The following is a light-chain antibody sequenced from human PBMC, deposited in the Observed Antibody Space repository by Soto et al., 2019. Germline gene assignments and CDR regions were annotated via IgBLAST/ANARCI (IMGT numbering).Light chain of an antibody. V-gene: IGKV3-20*01. Sequence: EMVLTQSPGTLSLSPGERATLSCSASQSVSSSYLAWYQQKPGQAPRLLIYGASGRATGIPDRFSGSGSGTDFTLTISRLEPEDFAVYYCQQYGSSRGFTFGPGTKVDIK. CDR2: GAS. CDR1: QSVSSSY. CDR3: QQYGSSRGFT. J-gene: IGKJ3*01.